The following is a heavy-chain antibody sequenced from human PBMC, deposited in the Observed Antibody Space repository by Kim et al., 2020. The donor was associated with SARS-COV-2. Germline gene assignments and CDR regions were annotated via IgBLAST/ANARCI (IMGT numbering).Heavy chain of an antibody. V-gene: IGHV4-59*08. CDR1: GGSISSYY. D-gene: IGHD1-26*01. J-gene: IGHJ3*02. Sequence: SETLSLTCTVSGGSISSYYWSWIRQPPGKGLEWIGYIYYSGSTNYNPSLKSRVTISVDTSKNQFSLKLSSVTAADTAVYYCARQGAKWADAFDIWGQGTMVTVSS. CDR3: ARQGAKWADAFDI. CDR2: IYYSGST.